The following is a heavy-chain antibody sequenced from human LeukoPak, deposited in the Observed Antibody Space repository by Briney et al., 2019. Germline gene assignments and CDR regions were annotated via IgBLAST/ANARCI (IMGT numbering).Heavy chain of an antibody. CDR3: MVTDSSSWYSGY. CDR1: GFTFNTYA. V-gene: IGHV3-23*01. CDR2: ITSGVSSISGTGGTT. J-gene: IGHJ4*02. D-gene: IGHD6-13*01. Sequence: GGSLRLSCAASGFTFNTYAMSWVRLAPGQGLEWVSSITSGVSSISGTGGTTYYADSVKGRFTISRDNSKNTLYLQMNSLRAEDTAVYYCMVTDSSSWYSGYWGQGTLVTVSS.